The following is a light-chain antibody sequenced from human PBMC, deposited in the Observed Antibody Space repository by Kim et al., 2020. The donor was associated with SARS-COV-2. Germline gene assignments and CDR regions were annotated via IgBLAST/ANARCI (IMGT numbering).Light chain of an antibody. CDR3: KHYGSSPWT. V-gene: IGKV3-20*01. Sequence: SPGERATPSCGASPSVGSSGFAWYQQKPGQAPRLLIYGASSRATGIPARFSGSGSGTDFTLTINRLEPEDFAVYYCKHYGSSPWTFGQGTKVDIK. J-gene: IGKJ1*01. CDR1: PSVGSSG. CDR2: GAS.